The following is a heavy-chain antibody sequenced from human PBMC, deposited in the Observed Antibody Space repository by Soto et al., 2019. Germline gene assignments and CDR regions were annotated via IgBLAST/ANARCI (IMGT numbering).Heavy chain of an antibody. V-gene: IGHV3-73*01. CDR1: GFTFSGSA. J-gene: IGHJ4*02. D-gene: IGHD4-17*01. CDR2: IRSKSNSYAT. CDR3: TRGYGDSVRDY. Sequence: EVQLVESGGGLVQPGGSLKLSCAVSGFTFSGSAMHWVCQASGKGLEWVGRIRSKSNSYATAYAASVKGRFTISRDDSKNTAYLQMNSLKTEDTAVYYCTRGYGDSVRDYWGQGTLVTVSS.